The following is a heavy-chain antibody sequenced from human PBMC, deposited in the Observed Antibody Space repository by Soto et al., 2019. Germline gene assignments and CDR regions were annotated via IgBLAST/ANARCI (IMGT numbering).Heavy chain of an antibody. CDR3: ARLEDTWFDY. CDR1: GGSMSSSSYY. Sequence: QLQLQESGPGLVKPSETLSLTCTVSGGSMSSSSYYWGWIRQPPGKGLEWIGSIYYSGSTYYNPSLKSRVTISVDTSKNQFSLKLSSVTAADTAVYYCARLEDTWFDYWGQGTLVTVSS. J-gene: IGHJ4*02. V-gene: IGHV4-39*01. D-gene: IGHD2-15*01. CDR2: IYYSGST.